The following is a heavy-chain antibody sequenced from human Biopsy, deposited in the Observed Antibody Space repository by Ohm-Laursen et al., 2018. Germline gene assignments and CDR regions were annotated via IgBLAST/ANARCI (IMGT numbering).Heavy chain of an antibody. V-gene: IGHV4-61*01. D-gene: IGHD6-19*01. J-gene: IGHJ4*02. CDR3: ARGMRSSGWPYFDS. Sequence: SETLSLTCLVSGDSVSSGSFYWTWIRQLPGQGLEYIGYIYDRGSTANYNPSLESRVTMSVDMPKNQFSLKLSSVTAADTAIYYCARGMRSSGWPYFDSWGQGTLVTVSS. CDR1: GDSVSSGSFY. CDR2: IYDRGSTA.